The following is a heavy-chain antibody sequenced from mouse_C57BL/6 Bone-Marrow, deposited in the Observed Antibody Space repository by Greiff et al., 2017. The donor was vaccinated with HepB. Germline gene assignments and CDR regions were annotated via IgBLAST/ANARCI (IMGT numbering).Heavy chain of an antibody. J-gene: IGHJ4*01. CDR2: INPNYGTT. D-gene: IGHD1-1*01. V-gene: IGHV1-39*01. Sequence: EVQLQQSGPELVKPGASVKISCKASGYSFTDYNMNWVKQSNGKSLEWIGVINPNYGTTSYNQKFKGKATLTVDQSSSTAYMQRNSLTSEDSAVYYCASPGRGDYYAMDYWGQGTSVTVSS. CDR3: ASPGRGDYYAMDY. CDR1: GYSFTDYN.